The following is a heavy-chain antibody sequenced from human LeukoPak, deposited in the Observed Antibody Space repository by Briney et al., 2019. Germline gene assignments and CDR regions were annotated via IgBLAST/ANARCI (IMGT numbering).Heavy chain of an antibody. J-gene: IGHJ2*01. CDR1: GGSIRSYY. D-gene: IGHD3-10*01. V-gene: IGHV4-59*01. Sequence: PSETLSLTCGVSGGSIRSYYWSWIREPPGKGLEWIGYINYSGNTKYNPSLKSRVTISVDTSKNQFSLKLSSVTAADTAVYYCARGGGSWWYFDLWGRGTLVTVSS. CDR3: ARGGGSWWYFDL. CDR2: INYSGNT.